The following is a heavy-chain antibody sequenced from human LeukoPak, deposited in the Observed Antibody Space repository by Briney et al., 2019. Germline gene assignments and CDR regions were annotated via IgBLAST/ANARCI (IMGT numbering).Heavy chain of an antibody. CDR3: ALPGGRGGNAYWYFDL. D-gene: IGHD3-10*01. V-gene: IGHV2-5*02. CDR2: IYWDDDK. Sequence: SGPTLVNPTQTLTLTCTFSGFSHSTSGVGVGWIRQPPGKALEWLALIYWDDDKRYSPSLKSRLTITKDTSKNQVVLTMTNMDPVDTATYYCALPGGRGGNAYWYFDLWGRGTLVTVSS. CDR1: GFSHSTSGVG. J-gene: IGHJ2*01.